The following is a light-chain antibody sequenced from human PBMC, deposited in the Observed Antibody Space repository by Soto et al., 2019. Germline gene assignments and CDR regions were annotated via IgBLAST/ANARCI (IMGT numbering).Light chain of an antibody. CDR1: QGISNY. CDR3: LQQNSYPPT. Sequence: DIQMTQSPSAMSASVGDRVTITCRASQGISNYLAWFQQKPGKVPKRLIYGASSLQSGVPSRFSGTGSGTEFNLTISRLQTEDFATYECLQQNSYPPTFGQGTRLEIK. CDR2: GAS. J-gene: IGKJ5*01. V-gene: IGKV1-17*03.